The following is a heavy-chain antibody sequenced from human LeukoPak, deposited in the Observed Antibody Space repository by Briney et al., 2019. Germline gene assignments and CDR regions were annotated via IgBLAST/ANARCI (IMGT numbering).Heavy chain of an antibody. D-gene: IGHD2-2*02. J-gene: IGHJ3*02. V-gene: IGHV3-23*01. CDR3: AKGGCSSTSCYSGYAFDI. CDR2: ISGSGGST. Sequence: GGSLRLSCAASGFTFSSYAMSWVRKAPGKGLEWVSAISGSGGSTYYADSVKGRFTISRDNSKKTLYLQMNSLRAEDTAVCYCAKGGCSSTSCYSGYAFDIWGQGTMVTVSS. CDR1: GFTFSSYA.